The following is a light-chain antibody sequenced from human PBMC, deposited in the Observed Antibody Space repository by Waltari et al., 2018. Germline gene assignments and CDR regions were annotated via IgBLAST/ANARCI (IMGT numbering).Light chain of an antibody. CDR1: QSLLSSSNSKTY. J-gene: IGKJ5*01. CDR3: HHYYIPPLT. Sequence: DIVLTQSPDSLAVSLGERATINCKSSQSLLSSSNSKTYIAWYQQKPGQTPKLLINRASARGSGVPDRFSGSGSGTDFTLTISSLQAEDVAVYYCHHYYIPPLTFGQGTRLEIK. CDR2: RAS. V-gene: IGKV4-1*01.